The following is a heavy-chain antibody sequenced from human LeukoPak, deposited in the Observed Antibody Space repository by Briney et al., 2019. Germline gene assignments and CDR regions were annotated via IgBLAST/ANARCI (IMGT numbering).Heavy chain of an antibody. V-gene: IGHV5-51*01. CDR3: ARGGDDEDRPNDVTEI. D-gene: IGHD1-1*01. CDR1: GYSFTSYW. CDR2: IYAGDFDT. Sequence: GESLKISCKGSGYSFTSYWIGWVRQMPGKGLEWMGIIYAGDFDTRYSPSFQGQVTISVDRSINTAYLQWRSLKASDTAIYYCARGGDDEDRPNDVTEIWGQGTLVSVSS. J-gene: IGHJ4*02.